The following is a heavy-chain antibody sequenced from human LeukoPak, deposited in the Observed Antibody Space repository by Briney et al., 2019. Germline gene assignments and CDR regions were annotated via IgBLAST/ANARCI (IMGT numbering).Heavy chain of an antibody. Sequence: PGRSLRLSCAASGFTFSTYGMHWVRQAPGKGLEWVASISYDGSNKYYADPVKGRFTISRDNSKNALFLQMNSLRAEDTAVYYCATESGWPYYFGYWGQGTLVTVSS. J-gene: IGHJ4*02. V-gene: IGHV3-30*03. D-gene: IGHD6-19*01. CDR1: GFTFSTYG. CDR2: ISYDGSNK. CDR3: ATESGWPYYFGY.